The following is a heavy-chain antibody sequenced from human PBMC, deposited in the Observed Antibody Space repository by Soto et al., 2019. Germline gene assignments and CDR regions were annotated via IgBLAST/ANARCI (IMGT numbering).Heavy chain of an antibody. CDR2: IYYSGST. CDR3: AREGLSVAGTYFDY. D-gene: IGHD6-19*01. CDR1: GGSISSYY. J-gene: IGHJ4*02. V-gene: IGHV4-59*01. Sequence: SETLSLTCTVSGGSISSYYWSWIRQPPGKGLERIGYIYYSGSTNYNPSLKSRVTISVDTSKNQFSLKLSSVTAADTAVYYCAREGLSVAGTYFDYWGQGTLVTVSS.